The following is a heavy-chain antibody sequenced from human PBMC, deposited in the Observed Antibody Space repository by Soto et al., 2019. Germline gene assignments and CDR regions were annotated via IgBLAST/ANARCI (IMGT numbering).Heavy chain of an antibody. CDR3: AKDTTYYYVTRGHADGMDV. Sequence: AVRGKCVAPGFVRSTNNMTWVRQAPGKGLEWVSTLSAPGVTTYYADSVQGRFTISRDNSKNTLYLLMDSLRAEDTAVYYCAKDTTYYYVTRGHADGMDVWGPGTAVTVT. D-gene: IGHD3-22*01. CDR2: LSAPGVTT. J-gene: IGHJ6*02. V-gene: IGHV3-23*01. CDR1: GFVRSTNN.